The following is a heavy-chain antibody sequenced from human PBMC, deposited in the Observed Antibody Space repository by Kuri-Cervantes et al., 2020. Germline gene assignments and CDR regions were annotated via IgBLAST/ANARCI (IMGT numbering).Heavy chain of an antibody. CDR1: GYTFTGYY. V-gene: IGHV1-2*02. Sequence: ASVKVSCKASGYTFTGYYMHWVRQAPGQGLEWMGWINPNSGGTNYAQKFQGRVTMTRDTSISTAYMELSRLGSDDTAVYYCATSLTQPRDCSSTSCYFDYWGQGTLVTVSS. CDR3: ATSLTQPRDCSSTSCYFDY. D-gene: IGHD2-2*01. J-gene: IGHJ4*02. CDR2: INPNSGGT.